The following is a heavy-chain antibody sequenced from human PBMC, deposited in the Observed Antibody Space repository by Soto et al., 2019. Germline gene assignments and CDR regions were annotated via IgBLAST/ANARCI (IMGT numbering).Heavy chain of an antibody. D-gene: IGHD3-10*01. CDR3: ARHSYYGSGSYLRYPFDP. J-gene: IGHJ5*02. CDR2: IYPGDSDA. CDR1: GYSFTNYW. Sequence: GESLKISCKSSGYSFTNYWIGWVRQMPGKGLEWMGIIYPGDSDARYSPSFQGQVTISADKSISTAYLQWSSLKASDTAMYYCARHSYYGSGSYLRYPFDPWGQGTLVTVSS. V-gene: IGHV5-51*01.